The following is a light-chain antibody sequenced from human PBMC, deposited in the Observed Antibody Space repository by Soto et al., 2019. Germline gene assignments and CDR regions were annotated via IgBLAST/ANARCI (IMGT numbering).Light chain of an antibody. CDR2: STI. Sequence: QAVVPQEPSLSVSPGGTVTLTCGLSSGSVSTGYYPSWYQQTPGQAPRTLFQSTIIRSSGVHDRSSGSLVENQAALTIAGAQADDEGDFYCALYMGSGIWIFGGGTKVTVL. V-gene: IGLV8-61*01. J-gene: IGLJ2*01. CDR3: ALYMGSGIWI. CDR1: SGSVSTGYY.